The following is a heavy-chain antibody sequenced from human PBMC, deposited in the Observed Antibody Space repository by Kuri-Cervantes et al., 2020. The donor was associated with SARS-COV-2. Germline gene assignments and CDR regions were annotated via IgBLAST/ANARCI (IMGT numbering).Heavy chain of an antibody. J-gene: IGHJ4*02. Sequence: GESLKISCAASGFTFSSYGMHWVRQAPGKGLEWVAFIRYDGNNQYYADSVKGRFTVSRDNSKNMQYLQMNSLRAEDTAVYYCAKDKTIENWGQGTLVTVSS. CDR3: AKDKTIEN. CDR2: IRYDGNNQ. D-gene: IGHD1-7*01. V-gene: IGHV3-30*02. CDR1: GFTFSSYG.